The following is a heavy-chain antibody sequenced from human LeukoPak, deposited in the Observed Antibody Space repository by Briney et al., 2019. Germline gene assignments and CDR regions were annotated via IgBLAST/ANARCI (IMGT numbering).Heavy chain of an antibody. V-gene: IGHV3-23*01. CDR2: ISDSGGST. J-gene: IGHJ4*02. D-gene: IGHD3-22*01. CDR1: GITLSNYG. CDR3: AKDRGYYDSSGYLDY. Sequence: GGSLRLSCAVSGITLSNYGMSWVRQAPGKGLEWVAGISDSGGSTSYADSVKGRFTISRDNSKNTLYLQMNSLRAEDTAVYYCAKDRGYYDSSGYLDYWGQGTLVTVSS.